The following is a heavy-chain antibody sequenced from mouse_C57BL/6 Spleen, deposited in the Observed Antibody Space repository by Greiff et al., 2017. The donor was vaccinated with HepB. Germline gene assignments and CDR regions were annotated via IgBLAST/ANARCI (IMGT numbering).Heavy chain of an antibody. D-gene: IGHD2-10*02. V-gene: IGHV2-2*01. Sequence: QVQLQQSGPGLVQPSQSLSITCAFSGFSLPSYGVHWVRQSPGKGLEWLGVIWSGGSTDYNAAFMSRLSISKDNYKSKVFLKMNSVQADDTAIYYLVRKGLARAMDYWGQGTSVTV. CDR3: VRKGLARAMDY. J-gene: IGHJ4*01. CDR2: IWSGGST. CDR1: GFSLPSYG.